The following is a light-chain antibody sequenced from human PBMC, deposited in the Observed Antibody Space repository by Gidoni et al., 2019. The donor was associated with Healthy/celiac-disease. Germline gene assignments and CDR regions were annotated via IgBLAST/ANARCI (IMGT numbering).Light chain of an antibody. CDR3: QAWDSSTHVV. Sequence: SYQLTQPPSVSVSPGQTASITCSGDKLVDKYACWYQQKPGQSPVLVIYQDSKRPSGIPERFSGSNSGNTATLTISGTQAIDEADSYCQAWDSSTHVVFGGGTKLTVL. CDR1: KLVDKY. CDR2: QDS. V-gene: IGLV3-1*01. J-gene: IGLJ2*01.